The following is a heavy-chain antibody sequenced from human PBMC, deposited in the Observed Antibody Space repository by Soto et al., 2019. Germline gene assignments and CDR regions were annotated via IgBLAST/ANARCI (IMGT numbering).Heavy chain of an antibody. V-gene: IGHV4-59*01. J-gene: IGHJ4*02. D-gene: IGHD3-22*01. Sequence: QVQLQESGPGLVKPSETLSLTCTVSGGSISSYYWNWIRQPPGKGLEWIGYIYYSGSTNYNPSLKSRVTISVDTSKNQFSLKLSSVTAADTAVYYCARISPGSSGVDYWGQGTLVTVSS. CDR3: ARISPGSSGVDY. CDR2: IYYSGST. CDR1: GGSISSYY.